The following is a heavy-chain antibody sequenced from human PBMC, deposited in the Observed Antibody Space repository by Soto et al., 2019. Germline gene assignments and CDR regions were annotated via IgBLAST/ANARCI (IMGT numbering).Heavy chain of an antibody. V-gene: IGHV3-33*01. D-gene: IGHD3-10*01. J-gene: IGHJ6*02. CDR1: GFTFSSYG. CDR2: IWYDGSNK. CDR3: ARGRNPFHGSGILDYYYYGMDV. Sequence: SLRLSCAASGFTFSSYGMHWVRQAPGKGLEWVAVIWYDGSNKYYADSVKGRFTISRDNSKNTLYLQMNSLRAEDTAVYYCARGRNPFHGSGILDYYYYGMDVWGQGTTVTVSS.